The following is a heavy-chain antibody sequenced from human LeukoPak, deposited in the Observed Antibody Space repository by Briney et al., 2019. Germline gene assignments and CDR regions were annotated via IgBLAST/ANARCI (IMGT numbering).Heavy chain of an antibody. CDR3: ARQGGSSSPYYYYYMDV. Sequence: SETLSLTCAVSGYSISSGYYWGWIRQPAGKGLECFGCIYHSGNSRYNPSLKSRVSISVDTSKNQFSLRLSSVTAADTAVYYCARQGGSSSPYYYYYMDVWGKGTTVTVSS. J-gene: IGHJ6*03. V-gene: IGHV4-38-2*01. CDR1: GYSISSGYY. D-gene: IGHD6-13*01. CDR2: IYHSGNS.